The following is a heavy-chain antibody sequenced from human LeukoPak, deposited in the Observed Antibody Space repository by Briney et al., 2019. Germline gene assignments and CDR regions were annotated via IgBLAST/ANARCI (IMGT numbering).Heavy chain of an antibody. Sequence: GGSLRLSCAASGFTFSRYGMHWVRQAPGKGLEWVAVISYDGSNKYYADSVKGRFTISRDNSKNTLYLQMNSLRAEDTAVYYCAKGMSSGWYVAFDIWGQGTMVTVSS. D-gene: IGHD6-19*01. V-gene: IGHV3-30*18. CDR2: ISYDGSNK. J-gene: IGHJ3*02. CDR1: GFTFSRYG. CDR3: AKGMSSGWYVAFDI.